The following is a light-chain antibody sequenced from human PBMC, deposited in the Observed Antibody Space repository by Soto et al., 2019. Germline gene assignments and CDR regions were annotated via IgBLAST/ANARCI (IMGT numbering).Light chain of an antibody. CDR3: SSYISGSTPYV. CDR1: SSDVGGYNY. Sequence: QSVLTQPASVSGSPGQSITISCTGSSSDVGGYNYVSWYQQHPNKAPKLMIYDVSNRPSGVSNRFSGSKSGNTASLTISGLQAEDEADYYCSSYISGSTPYVFGPGTKLTVL. CDR2: DVS. J-gene: IGLJ1*01. V-gene: IGLV2-14*01.